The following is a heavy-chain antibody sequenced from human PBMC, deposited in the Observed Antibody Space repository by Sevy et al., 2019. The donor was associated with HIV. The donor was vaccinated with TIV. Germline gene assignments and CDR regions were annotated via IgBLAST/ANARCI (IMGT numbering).Heavy chain of an antibody. D-gene: IGHD5-18*01. V-gene: IGHV4-38-2*02. Sequence: SETLSLTCAVSGYSISSGYYWGWIRQPPGKGLEWIGSIYHSGSTYYNPSLESRVTISVDTSKNQFSLKLSSVTAADTAVYYCARDAIPTEHTYGPFDYRGQRTLVTVSS. J-gene: IGHJ4*02. CDR3: ARDAIPTEHTYGPFDY. CDR2: IYHSGST. CDR1: GYSISSGYY.